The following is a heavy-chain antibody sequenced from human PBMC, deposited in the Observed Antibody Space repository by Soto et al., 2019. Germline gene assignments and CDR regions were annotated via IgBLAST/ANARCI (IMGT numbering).Heavy chain of an antibody. CDR3: ATDKFGAGRVGVHS. Sequence: QVQLVQSGAEVKKPGASLRVSCETSGDTYTIYTITWVRQAPGQGLQWMGRIVPILRLTNYAQEFQGRLTITADSSTSTAHIELTSLTSEDTAVYYCATDKFGAGRVGVHSWGQGTLVVVSS. CDR1: GDTYTIYT. D-gene: IGHD3-16*01. V-gene: IGHV1-69*08. J-gene: IGHJ5*02. CDR2: IVPILRLT.